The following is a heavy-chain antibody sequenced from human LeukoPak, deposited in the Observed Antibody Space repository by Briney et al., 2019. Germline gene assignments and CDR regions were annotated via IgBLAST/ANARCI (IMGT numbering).Heavy chain of an antibody. CDR2: INHNGNVN. D-gene: IGHD1-26*01. CDR1: GITFSNYW. V-gene: IGHV3-7*03. J-gene: IGHJ4*02. CDR3: ARDKVVGATIFDY. Sequence: QSGGSLRLSCVVSGITFSNYWMTWVRQAPGKGLEWVASINHNGNVNYYVDSVKGRFTISRDNAKNSLYLQMSNLRAEDTAVYYCARDKVVGATIFDYWGQGTLVTVSS.